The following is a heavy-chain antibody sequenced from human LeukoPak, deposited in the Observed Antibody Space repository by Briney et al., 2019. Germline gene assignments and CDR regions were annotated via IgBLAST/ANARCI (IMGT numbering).Heavy chain of an antibody. D-gene: IGHD3-22*01. CDR3: ARHKDSSGYGDY. V-gene: IGHV5-51*01. Sequence: GESLKISCQASGYTFSKYWIGWVRQMPGKGLEWMGIIYPGDSDTRYSPSFQGQVTISADKSISTAYLQWSSLKASDTAMYYCARHKDSSGYGDYWGQGTLVTVSS. J-gene: IGHJ4*02. CDR2: IYPGDSDT. CDR1: GYTFSKYW.